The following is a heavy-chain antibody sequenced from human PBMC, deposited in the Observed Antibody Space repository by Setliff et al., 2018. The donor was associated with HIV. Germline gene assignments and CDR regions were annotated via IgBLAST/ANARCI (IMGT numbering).Heavy chain of an antibody. CDR3: ARVRYCSGISCYGYFDL. Sequence: SETLSLTCAVSGYSIGSGYYWGWIRRPPGKGLEWIGSIHQSGSTYYNPSLKSRVTISVDTSKNQFSLNLSSVTAADTAVYYCARVRYCSGISCYGYFDLWGRGTLVTVSS. J-gene: IGHJ2*01. D-gene: IGHD2-15*01. CDR1: GYSIGSGYY. V-gene: IGHV4-38-2*01. CDR2: IHQSGST.